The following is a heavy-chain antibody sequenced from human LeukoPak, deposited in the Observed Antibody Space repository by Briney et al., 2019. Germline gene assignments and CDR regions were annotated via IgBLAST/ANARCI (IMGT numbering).Heavy chain of an antibody. J-gene: IGHJ4*02. CDR3: ARGFWDSSGYYLQYYFDY. Sequence: PSETLSLTCTVSGGSISSYYWSWIRQPPGKGLEWIGYIYYSGSTNYNPSLKSRVTISVDTSKNQFSLKLSSVTAADTAVYYCARGFWDSSGYYLQYYFDYWGQGTLVTVSS. CDR1: GGSISSYY. CDR2: IYYSGST. D-gene: IGHD3-22*01. V-gene: IGHV4-59*01.